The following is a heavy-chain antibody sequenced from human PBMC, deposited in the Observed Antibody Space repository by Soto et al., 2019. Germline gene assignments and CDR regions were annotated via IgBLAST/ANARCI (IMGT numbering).Heavy chain of an antibody. J-gene: IGHJ5*02. CDR3: ARVGLNVFRAANDSYNWFEP. CDR1: VFTFSHYA. CDR2: ISYHGNTE. V-gene: IGHV3-30*04. D-gene: IGHD6-25*01. Sequence: GALRLSCTASVFTFSHYALHWLRQTPGKGLEWVAYISYHGNTEKYADSVKGRFTISRDNYKKEVYLQMNSLRIEDTAVYYCARVGLNVFRAANDSYNWFEPWGQGTLVTVSS.